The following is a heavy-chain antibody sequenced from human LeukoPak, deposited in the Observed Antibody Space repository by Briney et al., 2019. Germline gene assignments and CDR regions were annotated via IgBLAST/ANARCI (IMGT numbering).Heavy chain of an antibody. Sequence: SQTLSLTCVISGDSVSSNSAAWNWIRLSPSRGLEWLGRTYYRSKWNNDYALSVKSRITINPDTSKNQFSLQVNSVTPEDTAVYYCARGRGKLIDYWGHGTLVTVSP. CDR3: ARGRGKLIDY. CDR1: GDSVSSNSAA. J-gene: IGHJ4*01. D-gene: IGHD6-6*01. CDR2: TYYRSKWNN. V-gene: IGHV6-1*01.